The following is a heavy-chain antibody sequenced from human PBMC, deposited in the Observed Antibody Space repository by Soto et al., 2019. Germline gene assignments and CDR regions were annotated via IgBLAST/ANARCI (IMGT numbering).Heavy chain of an antibody. V-gene: IGHV4-39*01. D-gene: IGHD6-19*01. CDR2: IYYSGST. Sequence: SETLGLTCTVSGGSISGSSYYWGWSRQPPGKGLELIGSIYYSGSTYYNPSLKSRVTISVDTSKNQFSLKLSSVTAADTAVYYCERLRGVAGNEXWGQGTRLTGSX. CDR3: ERLRGVAGNEX. J-gene: IGHJ4*02. CDR1: GGSISGSSYY.